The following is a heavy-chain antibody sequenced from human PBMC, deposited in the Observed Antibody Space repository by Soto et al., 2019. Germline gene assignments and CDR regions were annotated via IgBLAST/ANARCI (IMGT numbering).Heavy chain of an antibody. J-gene: IGHJ4*02. CDR2: ISWDGGST. V-gene: IGHV3-43*01. CDR3: AKVAYYYDSNSYYLDY. Sequence: GGSLRLSCAASGFTFDDYTMHWVRQAPGKGLEWVSLISWDGGSTYYADSVKGRFTISRDNSKNSLYLQMNSLKTEDTAVYYCAKVAYYYDSNSYYLDYWGQGTLVTVSS. CDR1: GFTFDDYT. D-gene: IGHD3-22*01.